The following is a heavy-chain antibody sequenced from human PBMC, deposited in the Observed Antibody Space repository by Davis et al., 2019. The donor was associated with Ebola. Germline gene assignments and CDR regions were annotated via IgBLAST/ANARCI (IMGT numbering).Heavy chain of an antibody. J-gene: IGHJ6*04. CDR3: AKGGSGWPSDYSYDTGV. V-gene: IGHV3-23*01. Sequence: GESLKISCAASGFTFSSYAMNWVRQAPGKGLEWVSAISGSGGSTYYADSVKGRFTISRDNSRNTLYLQMTSLRVDDTAVYYCAKGGSGWPSDYSYDTGVWGNGTTVTVSS. CDR1: GFTFSSYA. D-gene: IGHD6-19*01. CDR2: ISGSGGST.